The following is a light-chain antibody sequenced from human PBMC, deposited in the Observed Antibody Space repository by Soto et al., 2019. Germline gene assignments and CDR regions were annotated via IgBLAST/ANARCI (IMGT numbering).Light chain of an antibody. CDR2: DAS. CDR3: QQYENVPIT. Sequence: DIQMTQSPFSLSASVGDRVTITCQASQDISNYLNWYQQKPGKAPKLLIYDASNLERGVPSRFSGSGSGTDVSFTITSLQPEDTAIYYCQQYENVPITFGQGTRLEIK. CDR1: QDISNY. J-gene: IGKJ5*01. V-gene: IGKV1-33*01.